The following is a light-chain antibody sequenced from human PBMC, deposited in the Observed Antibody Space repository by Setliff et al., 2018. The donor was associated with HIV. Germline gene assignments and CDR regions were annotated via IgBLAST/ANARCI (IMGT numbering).Light chain of an antibody. V-gene: IGLV2-8*01. Sequence: SALTQPPSASGCLGQSVTISCTGTRNDVGRYNFVSWYRQYPGKAPKLLIYEVNKRPSGVPDRFSGSKSGNTASLTVSGLQGEDEADYYCSSYGGSDNLAIFGGGTKATVL. CDR1: RNDVGRYNF. J-gene: IGLJ2*01. CDR2: EVN. CDR3: SSYGGSDNLAI.